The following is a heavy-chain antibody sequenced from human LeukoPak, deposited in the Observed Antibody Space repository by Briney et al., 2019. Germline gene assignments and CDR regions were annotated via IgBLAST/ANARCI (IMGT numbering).Heavy chain of an antibody. D-gene: IGHD5-18*01. Sequence: PSETLSLTCTVSGGPISSGDYYWSWIRQPPGKGLEWIGYIYYSGSTYYNPSLKSRVTISVDTSKNQFSLKLSSVTAADTAVYYCARVVYTAMVRRLTPYFDYWGQGTLVTVSS. CDR3: ARVVYTAMVRRLTPYFDY. J-gene: IGHJ4*02. CDR2: IYYSGST. V-gene: IGHV4-30-4*02. CDR1: GGPISSGDYY.